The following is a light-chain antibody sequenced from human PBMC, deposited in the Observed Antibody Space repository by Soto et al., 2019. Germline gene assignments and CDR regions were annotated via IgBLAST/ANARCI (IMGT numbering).Light chain of an antibody. CDR2: DDS. Sequence: SYELTQPPSMSVAPGQTARITCGGSKLGSESVHWYRQKPGQAPVLVVYDDSDRPSGIPERFSGSNSGHTATLTINRVEAGDEADYYCQVWDSSDNHVVFGGGTKLTVL. CDR1: KLGSES. CDR3: QVWDSSDNHVV. J-gene: IGLJ3*02. V-gene: IGLV3-21*02.